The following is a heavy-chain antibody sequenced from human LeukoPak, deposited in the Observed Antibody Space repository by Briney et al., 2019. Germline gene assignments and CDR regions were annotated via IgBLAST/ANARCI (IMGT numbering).Heavy chain of an antibody. Sequence: GGSLRLSCAASGFTFRAYWMSWVRQAPGKGLEWVANIKQDGSEKYYVDSVRGRFTISRDNAKNSLYLQMNSLRVEDTAVYYCARGPTNGQAFDYWGQGTLVSVSS. CDR1: GFTFRAYW. CDR3: ARGPTNGQAFDY. CDR2: IKQDGSEK. J-gene: IGHJ4*02. D-gene: IGHD2-8*01. V-gene: IGHV3-7*01.